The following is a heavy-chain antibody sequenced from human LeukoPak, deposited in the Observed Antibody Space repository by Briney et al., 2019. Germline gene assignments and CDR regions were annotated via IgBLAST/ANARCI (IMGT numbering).Heavy chain of an antibody. Sequence: VASVKVSCKASGYTFTSYDINWVRQATGQGLEWMGWMNPNSGNTSYAQKFQGRVTMTRDMSTSTVYMELSSLRSEDTAVYYCARDQGTYTYDYTYYYDSSGYHLPDYWGQGTLVTVSS. D-gene: IGHD3-22*01. CDR1: GYTFTSYD. J-gene: IGHJ4*02. CDR3: ARDQGTYTYDYTYYYDSSGYHLPDY. V-gene: IGHV1-8*02. CDR2: MNPNSGNT.